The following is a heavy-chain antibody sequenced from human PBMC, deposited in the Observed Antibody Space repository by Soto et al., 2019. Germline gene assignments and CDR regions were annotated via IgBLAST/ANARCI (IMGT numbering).Heavy chain of an antibody. J-gene: IGHJ4*02. CDR3: ASYVRGGYR. CDR2: IKKDGSEK. CDR1: GFTFSSYW. D-gene: IGHD3-10*02. Sequence: EVQLVESGGGLVQPGGSLRLSCAASGFTFSSYWMSWVRQAPGKGLEWVANIKKDGSEKYYVDSVKGRFTISRENAKNPLYRQMTAQGSGAPAVYYSASYVRGGYRWGRG. V-gene: IGHV3-7*01.